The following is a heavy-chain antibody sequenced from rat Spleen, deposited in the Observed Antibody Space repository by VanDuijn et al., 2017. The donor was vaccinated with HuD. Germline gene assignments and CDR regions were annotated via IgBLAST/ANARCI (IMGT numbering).Heavy chain of an antibody. CDR2: INTGGGYT. J-gene: IGHJ2*01. CDR1: GFTFSYYD. Sequence: EVQLVESGGGLVQPGRSLKLSCEASGFTFSYYDMAWVRQAPTKGLEWNATINTGGGYTNYRDSVKGRFTISRDNANNIQYLQMDSLRSEDTATYYCASSYSSYIFDYWGQGVMVTVSS. CDR3: ASSYSSYIFDY. D-gene: IGHD1-2*01. V-gene: IGHV5S13*01.